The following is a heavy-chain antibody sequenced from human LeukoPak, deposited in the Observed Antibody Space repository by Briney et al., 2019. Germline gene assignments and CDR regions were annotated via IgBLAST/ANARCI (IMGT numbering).Heavy chain of an antibody. CDR2: IYHSGST. D-gene: IGHD6-6*01. Sequence: SETLSLTCTVSGYCISSGYYWGWIRQPPGKGLEWIGSIYHSGSTYYNPSLKSRVTISVDRSKNQFSLKLSSVTAADTAVYYCARVFIAASTYYYMDVWGKGTTVTVSS. CDR1: GYCISSGYY. J-gene: IGHJ6*03. V-gene: IGHV4-38-2*02. CDR3: ARVFIAASTYYYMDV.